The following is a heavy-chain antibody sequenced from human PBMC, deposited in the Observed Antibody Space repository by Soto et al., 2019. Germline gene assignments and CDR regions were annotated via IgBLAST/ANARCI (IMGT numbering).Heavy chain of an antibody. J-gene: IGHJ6*02. CDR2: IDAGKGNT. D-gene: IGHD3-16*01. CDR3: ARDGRLDV. V-gene: IGHV1-3*01. CDR1: GYTFTSYA. Sequence: QVQLVQYGAEVKKPGASVKVSCKASGYTFTSYAVHWVRQAPGQRLEWMGWIDAGKGNTKYPQKFQDRVTITRDTSANTAYMELSSLRSEDTAMYYCARDGRLDVWGQGTTVTVSS.